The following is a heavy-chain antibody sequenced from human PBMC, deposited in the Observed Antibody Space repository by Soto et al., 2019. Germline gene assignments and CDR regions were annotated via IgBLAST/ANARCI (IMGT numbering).Heavy chain of an antibody. D-gene: IGHD3-22*01. Sequence: PSETLSLTCTVSGGSISSGGYYWSWIRQHPGKGLEWIGYIYYSGSTYYNPSLKSRVTISVDTSKNQFSLKLSSVTAADTAVYYCARVYDSSGYYFDYWGQGTQVTVSS. V-gene: IGHV4-31*03. CDR3: ARVYDSSGYYFDY. CDR1: GGSISSGGYY. CDR2: IYYSGST. J-gene: IGHJ4*02.